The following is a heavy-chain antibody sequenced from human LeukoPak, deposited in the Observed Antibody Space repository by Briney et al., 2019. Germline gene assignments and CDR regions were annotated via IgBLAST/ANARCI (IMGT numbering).Heavy chain of an antibody. D-gene: IGHD6-13*01. V-gene: IGHV3-48*01. Sequence: GGSLRLSCAASGFTFSSYSMNWVRQAPGKGLEWVSYISSSSSTIYYADSVKGRFTISRDNAKNSLYLQMSSLRAEDTAVYYCARDRAGVDYWGQGTLVTVSS. CDR1: GFTFSSYS. CDR2: ISSSSSTI. J-gene: IGHJ4*02. CDR3: ARDRAGVDY.